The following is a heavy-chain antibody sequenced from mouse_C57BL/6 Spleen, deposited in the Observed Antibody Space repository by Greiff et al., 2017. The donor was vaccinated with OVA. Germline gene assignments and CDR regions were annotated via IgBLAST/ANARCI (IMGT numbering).Heavy chain of an antibody. CDR2: INPNNGGT. D-gene: IGHD1-1*01. J-gene: IGHJ2*01. CDR3: ARGGITTVVGGY. V-gene: IGHV1-22*01. Sequence: VQLQQSGPELVKPGASVKMSCKASGYTFTDYNMHWVKQSHGKSLEWIGYINPNNGGTSYNQKFKGKATLTVNKSSSTAYMELRSLTSEDSAVYDCARGGITTVVGGYWGQGTTLTVSS. CDR1: GYTFTDYN.